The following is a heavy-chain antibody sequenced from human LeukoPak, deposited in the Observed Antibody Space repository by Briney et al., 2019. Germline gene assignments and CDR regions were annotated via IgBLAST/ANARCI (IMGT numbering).Heavy chain of an antibody. D-gene: IGHD2-15*01. J-gene: IGHJ4*02. CDR2: IFGGGGST. CDR1: GFTFSSYA. Sequence: GGSLRLSCAASGFTFSSYAMNWVRQAPGKGLEWVSTIFGGGGSTYYADSVKGRFTISRDNSKNTLYLQMNSLRAEDTAVYYCAKAKGYCSGGVCFSFGYWGQGTLVTVSS. CDR3: AKAKGYCSGGVCFSFGY. V-gene: IGHV3-23*01.